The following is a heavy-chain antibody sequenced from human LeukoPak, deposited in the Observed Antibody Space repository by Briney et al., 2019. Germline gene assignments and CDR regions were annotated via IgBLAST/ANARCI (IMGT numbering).Heavy chain of an antibody. CDR2: ISSSSSYI. V-gene: IGHV3-21*01. D-gene: IGHD4-17*01. J-gene: IGHJ4*02. CDR3: ARDKWTTATTH. CDR1: GFTLSSYN. Sequence: GGLRLSCAAPGFTLSSYNMNWVRQGPGEGLEWVSSISSSSSYIYYADSVKGRFTISRDNAKNSLYLQMNSLRAEDTAVYYCARDKWTTATTHWGQGTLVTVSS.